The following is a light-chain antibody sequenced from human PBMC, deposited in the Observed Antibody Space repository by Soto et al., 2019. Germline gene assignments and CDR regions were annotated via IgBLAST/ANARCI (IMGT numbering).Light chain of an antibody. CDR1: QGINSW. J-gene: IGKJ2*01. CDR3: QQSYSSLYT. V-gene: IGKV1-12*01. CDR2: AVS. Sequence: DIQMTQSPSSVSASVGDRVTMTCRASQGINSWLAWYQQKPGKAPKLLIYAVSTLQPGVPSRFSGSGSGTDFTLTISSLQPEDFATYYCQQSYSSLYTFGQGTKVDI.